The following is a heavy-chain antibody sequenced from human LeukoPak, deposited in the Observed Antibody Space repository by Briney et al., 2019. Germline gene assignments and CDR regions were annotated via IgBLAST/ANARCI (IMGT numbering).Heavy chain of an antibody. CDR2: IHHGGST. V-gene: IGHV4-55*01. D-gene: IGHD5-18*01. J-gene: IGHJ3*02. Sequence: SETLSLTCTVSGCSLSTDNWCTGGRQPREKGLEWIGVIHHGGSTYYDASLKSRVTISGDTSKNQLSLKLNCLGAADTAVYYSAKHSYNRNDALHIWGQGTLVTVSS. CDR1: GCSLSTDNW. CDR3: AKHSYNRNDALHI.